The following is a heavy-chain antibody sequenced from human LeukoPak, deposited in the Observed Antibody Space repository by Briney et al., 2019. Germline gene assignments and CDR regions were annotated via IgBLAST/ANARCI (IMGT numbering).Heavy chain of an antibody. D-gene: IGHD3-9*01. CDR3: ARDSPSRLRYFDWLTE. Sequence: GGSLRLSCAASGFIFSTYSMNWVRQAPGKGLEWVSSISSSSYIYYADSVKGRFTISRDNAKNSLYLQMNSLRAEDTAVYYCARDSPSRLRYFDWLTEWGQGTLVTVSS. V-gene: IGHV3-21*01. CDR1: GFIFSTYS. J-gene: IGHJ4*02. CDR2: ISSSSYI.